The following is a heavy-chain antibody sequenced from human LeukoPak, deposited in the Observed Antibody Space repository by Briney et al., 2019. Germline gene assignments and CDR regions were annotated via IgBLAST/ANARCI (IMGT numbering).Heavy chain of an antibody. CDR1: GYTFTSYG. J-gene: IGHJ6*02. V-gene: IGHV1-18*01. CDR2: ISAYNGNT. Sequence: ASVKVSCKPSGYTFTSYGISWVRQAPGQGLEWMGWISAYNGNTNYAQKLQGRVTMTTDTSTSTAYMELRSLRSDDTAVYYCARMGAMGDYYYYYGMDVWGQGTTVTVSS. CDR3: ARMGAMGDYYYYYGMDV. D-gene: IGHD1-26*01.